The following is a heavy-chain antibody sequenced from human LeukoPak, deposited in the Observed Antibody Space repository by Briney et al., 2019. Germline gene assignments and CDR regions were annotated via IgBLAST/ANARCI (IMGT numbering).Heavy chain of an antibody. CDR3: AKDPRTGAVTGISYFDY. CDR2: IKQDGSEK. V-gene: IGHV3-7*01. Sequence: GGSLRLSCAASGFTFSSYWMSWVRQAPGKGLEWVANIKQDGSEKYYVDSVKGRVTISRDNSKNTLYLQMNSLRDEDTAVYYCAKDPRTGAVTGISYFDYWGQGTLVTVSS. D-gene: IGHD6-19*01. CDR1: GFTFSSYW. J-gene: IGHJ4*02.